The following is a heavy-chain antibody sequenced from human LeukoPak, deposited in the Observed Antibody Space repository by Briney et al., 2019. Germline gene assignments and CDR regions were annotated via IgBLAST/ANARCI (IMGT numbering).Heavy chain of an antibody. J-gene: IGHJ4*02. V-gene: IGHV3-30*02. CDR2: IESDGSSK. CDR3: AKEGSGWYYLDY. Sequence: GGSLRLSCAASGFSFSSYDIHWVRHAARKSLELVTFIESDGSSKYYADSVKGRFTISRDNSKNTVYVEMINLGPEDTAVYYCAKEGSGWYYLDYWGQGTVVTVSS. D-gene: IGHD6-19*01. CDR1: GFSFSSYD.